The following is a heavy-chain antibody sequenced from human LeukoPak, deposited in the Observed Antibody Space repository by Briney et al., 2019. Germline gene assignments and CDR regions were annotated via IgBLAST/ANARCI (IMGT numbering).Heavy chain of an antibody. Sequence: SVKVSCKASGGTFSSYAISWVRQAPGQGLEWMGGIIPIFGTANYAQKFQGRVTITADESTSTAYMELSSLRSEDTAVYYCARGDDGYNFYFDYWGQGTLVTVSS. CDR3: ARGDDGYNFYFDY. D-gene: IGHD5-24*01. V-gene: IGHV1-69*01. CDR2: IIPIFGTA. CDR1: GGTFSSYA. J-gene: IGHJ4*02.